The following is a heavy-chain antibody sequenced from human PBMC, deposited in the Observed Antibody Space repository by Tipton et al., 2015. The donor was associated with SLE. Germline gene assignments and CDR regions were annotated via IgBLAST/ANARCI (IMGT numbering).Heavy chain of an antibody. CDR3: ATLRQIFDDI. D-gene: IGHD3-3*01. CDR1: GGSISSHY. CDR2: IYYSGST. V-gene: IGHV4-59*11. J-gene: IGHJ3*02. Sequence: TLSLTCTVSGGSISSHYWSWIRQPPGKGLEWIGYIYYSGSTNYNPSLKSRVTISVDTSKNQFSLKLSSVTAADTAVYYCATLRQIFDDIWGQGTMVTVSS.